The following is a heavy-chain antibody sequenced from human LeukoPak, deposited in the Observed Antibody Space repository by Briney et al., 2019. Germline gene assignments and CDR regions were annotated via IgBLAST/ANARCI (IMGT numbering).Heavy chain of an antibody. J-gene: IGHJ4*02. Sequence: GSVRLSCTASGFTFSSYAMSWVGQAPGNGLEWVSAISSSGATTYYADSVKGHFTISRDNSKNTLYLQMNSLRAEDTAVYYCAKRESKVPGAWYFDYWGEGTVNPVSS. CDR1: GFTFSSYA. CDR3: AKRESKVPGAWYFDY. CDR2: ISSSGATT. D-gene: IGHD6-19*01. V-gene: IGHV3-23*01.